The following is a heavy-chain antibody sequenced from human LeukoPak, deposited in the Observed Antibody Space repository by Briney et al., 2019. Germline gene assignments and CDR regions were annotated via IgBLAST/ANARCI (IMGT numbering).Heavy chain of an antibody. Sequence: PGRSLRLSCAASGFTFSSYAMHWVRQAPGKGLEWVAVISYDGSNKYYADSVKGRFTTSRDNSKNTLYVQMNSLRAEDTAMYYCARGAWKGYCSGGSCYALLNLDVWGKGTTVTVSS. V-gene: IGHV3-30*01. CDR1: GFTFSSYA. CDR3: ARGAWKGYCSGGSCYALLNLDV. D-gene: IGHD2-15*01. CDR2: ISYDGSNK. J-gene: IGHJ6*04.